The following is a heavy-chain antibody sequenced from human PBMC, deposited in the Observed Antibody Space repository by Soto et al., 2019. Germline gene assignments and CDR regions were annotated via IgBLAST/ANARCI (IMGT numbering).Heavy chain of an antibody. D-gene: IGHD3-3*01. CDR3: ARDEEVDFWSGSHGLDY. CDR1: GFTFSDYY. J-gene: IGHJ4*02. V-gene: IGHV3-11*01. Sequence: GGSLRLSCAASGFTFSDYYMSWIRQAPGKGLEWVSYISSSGSTIYYADSVKGRFTISRDNAKNSLYLQMNSLRAEDRAVYYCARDEEVDFWSGSHGLDYWGQGTLVTVSS. CDR2: ISSSGSTI.